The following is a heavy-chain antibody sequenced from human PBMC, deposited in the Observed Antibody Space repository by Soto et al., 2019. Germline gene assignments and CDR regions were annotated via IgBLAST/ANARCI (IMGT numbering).Heavy chain of an antibody. V-gene: IGHV4-59*08. D-gene: IGHD3-3*01. J-gene: IGHJ6*03. CDR2: IYYSGST. Sequence: PSETLSLTCTVSGGSISSYYWSWIRQPPGKGLEWIGYIYYSGSTNYNPSLKSRVTISVDTSKNQFSLKLSSVTAADTAVYYCARHATYYDFWSGYYFQDYYYYYVDVWGKGTTVTV. CDR3: ARHATYYDFWSGYYFQDYYYYYVDV. CDR1: GGSISSYY.